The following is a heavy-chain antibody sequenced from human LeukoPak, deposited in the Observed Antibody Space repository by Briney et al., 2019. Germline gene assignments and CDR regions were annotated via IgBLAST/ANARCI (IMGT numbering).Heavy chain of an antibody. J-gene: IGHJ4*02. Sequence: GGSLRLSCAASGFTFSDYTMTWVRQAPGKGLEWVASISSDSSYIDYADSVKGRVTISRDNAKNTLFLKTDTLRGDDTGIYYCARDPNVLGITPYYFDFWGQGTLVTVSS. CDR1: GFTFSDYT. CDR3: ARDPNVLGITPYYFDF. CDR2: ISSDSSYI. V-gene: IGHV3-21*01. D-gene: IGHD3-10*02.